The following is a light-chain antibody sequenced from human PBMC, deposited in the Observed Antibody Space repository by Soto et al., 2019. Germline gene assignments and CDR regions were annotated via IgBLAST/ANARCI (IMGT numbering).Light chain of an antibody. J-gene: IGKJ1*01. Sequence: EIVLTQSPGTLSLSPGDRATLSCRASQSVSSSNLAWYQQKPGQAPKLLIYGASTRATGIPARFSGSGSGTEFTLSISRLDPADFAVYYCQHYAASPWAFGPGTKVDIK. CDR1: QSVSSSN. V-gene: IGKV3-20*01. CDR2: GAS. CDR3: QHYAASPWA.